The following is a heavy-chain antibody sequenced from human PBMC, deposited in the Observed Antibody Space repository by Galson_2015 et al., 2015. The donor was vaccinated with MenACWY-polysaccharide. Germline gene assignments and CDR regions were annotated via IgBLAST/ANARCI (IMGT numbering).Heavy chain of an antibody. CDR2: IYYDGSKK. Sequence: SLRLSCAASGFTFRSYGMHWVRQAPGKGLEWVTLIYYDGSKKEYADSVKGRFTISRDNSKNTLYLQMDSLRAEDTAVYYCSRLQSKYMDVWGKGTTVTVSS. J-gene: IGHJ6*04. D-gene: IGHD4-11*01. V-gene: IGHV3-30*12. CDR1: GFTFRSYG. CDR3: SRLQSKYMDV.